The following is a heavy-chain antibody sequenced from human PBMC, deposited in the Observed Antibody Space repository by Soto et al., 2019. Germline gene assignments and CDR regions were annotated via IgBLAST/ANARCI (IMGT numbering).Heavy chain of an antibody. D-gene: IGHD4-17*01. J-gene: IGHJ2*01. V-gene: IGHV1-69*02. CDR2: IIPILGIA. CDR3: ASDTTDRGWYFDL. Sequence: GASVKVSCKASGGTFSSYTISWVRQAPGQGLEWMGRIIPILGIANYAQKFQGRVTITADKSTSTAYMELSSLRSEDTAVYYCASDTTDRGWYFDLWGRGTLVTVSS. CDR1: GGTFSSYT.